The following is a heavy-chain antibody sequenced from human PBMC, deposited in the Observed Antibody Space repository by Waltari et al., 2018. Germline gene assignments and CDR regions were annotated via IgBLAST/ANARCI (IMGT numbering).Heavy chain of an antibody. V-gene: IGHV4-39*01. Sequence: QLQLQESGPGLVKPSETLSLTCTVSGGSISSSSYYWGWIRQPTGKGLEWIGSIYYSGSTYYNPSLKSRVTISVDTSKNQFSLKLSSVTAADTAVYYCGGAYYDFWSGLNYWGQGTLVTVSS. J-gene: IGHJ4*02. CDR2: IYYSGST. CDR3: GGAYYDFWSGLNY. D-gene: IGHD3-3*01. CDR1: GGSISSSSYY.